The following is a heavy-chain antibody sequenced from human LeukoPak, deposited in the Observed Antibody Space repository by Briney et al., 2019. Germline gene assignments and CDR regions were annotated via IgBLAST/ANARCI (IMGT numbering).Heavy chain of an antibody. CDR3: TRVFLGARDYGWGNYRYLAFDI. J-gene: IGHJ3*02. CDR1: GFIFSTYG. Sequence: GGSLRLSCAASGFIFSTYGMSWVRQAPGKGLEWVSLITGSGGNSYYADSVKGRFTISRDNSKNTLYLQMNSLKTEDTAVYYCTRVFLGARDYGWGNYRYLAFDIWGQGTVVTVSS. D-gene: IGHD3-16*02. V-gene: IGHV3-23*01. CDR2: ITGSGGNS.